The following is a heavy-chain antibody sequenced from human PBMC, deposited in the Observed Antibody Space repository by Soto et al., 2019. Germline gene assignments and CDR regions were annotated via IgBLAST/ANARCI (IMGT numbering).Heavy chain of an antibody. CDR3: ARDRHSTSYYYGSGSYYIFDY. CDR2: INPNSGGT. J-gene: IGHJ4*02. Sequence: ASVKVSCKASGYTFTGYYMHWVRQAPGQGLEWMGWINPNSGGTNYAQKFQGWVTMTRDTSISTAYMELSRLRSDDTAVYYCARDRHSTSYYYGSGSYYIFDYWGQGTLVTVSS. D-gene: IGHD3-10*01. V-gene: IGHV1-2*04. CDR1: GYTFTGYY.